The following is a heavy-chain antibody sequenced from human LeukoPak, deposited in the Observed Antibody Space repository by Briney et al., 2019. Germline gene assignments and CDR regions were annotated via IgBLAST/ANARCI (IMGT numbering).Heavy chain of an antibody. Sequence: GASVKVSCKASGYTFTSYDINWVRQATGQGLEWMGWMNPNSGNTGYAQKLQGRVTMTTDTSTSTAYMELRSLRSDDTAVYYCARSIYDSSGYYYFDYWGQGTLVTVSS. V-gene: IGHV1-8*02. J-gene: IGHJ4*02. D-gene: IGHD3-22*01. CDR1: GYTFTSYD. CDR3: ARSIYDSSGYYYFDY. CDR2: MNPNSGNT.